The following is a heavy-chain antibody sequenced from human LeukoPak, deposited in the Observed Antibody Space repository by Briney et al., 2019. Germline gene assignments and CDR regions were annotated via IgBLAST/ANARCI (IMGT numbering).Heavy chain of an antibody. J-gene: IGHJ6*03. CDR1: GYSISSGYY. V-gene: IGHV4-38-2*02. CDR3: ARERGHYYGSGSYRAYYMDV. D-gene: IGHD3-10*01. CDR2: IYHSGRT. Sequence: SETLSLTCTVSGYSISSGYYWGWIRQPPGKGLEWIGSIYHSGRTFYNPSLKSRVTISVDTSKNQFSLKLSSVTAADTAVYYCARERGHYYGSGSYRAYYMDVWGKGTTVTISS.